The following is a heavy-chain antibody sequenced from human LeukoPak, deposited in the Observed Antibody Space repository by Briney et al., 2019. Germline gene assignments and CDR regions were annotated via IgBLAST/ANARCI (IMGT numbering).Heavy chain of an antibody. CDR1: GFTFSSYG. J-gene: IGHJ3*02. V-gene: IGHV3-33*01. CDR2: IWYDGSNK. Sequence: PGRSLRLSCAASGFTFSSYGMHWVRQAPGKGLEWVAVIWYDGSNKYYADSVKGRFTISRDNSKNSLYLQMNSLRAEDTAVYYCASGTVTNHAFDIWGQGTMVTVSS. D-gene: IGHD4-17*01. CDR3: ASGTVTNHAFDI.